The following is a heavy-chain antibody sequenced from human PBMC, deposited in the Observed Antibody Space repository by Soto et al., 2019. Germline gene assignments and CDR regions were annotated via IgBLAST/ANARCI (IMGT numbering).Heavy chain of an antibody. CDR3: ARPLSEDYVWGTFNY. V-gene: IGHV4-39*01. Sequence: SETLSLTCTVSGGSISSSSYYWGWIRQPPGKGLEWIGSIYYSGSTYYNPSLKSRVTISVDTSKNQFSLKLSSVTAADTAVYYCARPLSEDYVWGTFNYWGQGTLVTVS. CDR2: IYYSGST. D-gene: IGHD3-16*01. CDR1: GGSISSSSYY. J-gene: IGHJ4*02.